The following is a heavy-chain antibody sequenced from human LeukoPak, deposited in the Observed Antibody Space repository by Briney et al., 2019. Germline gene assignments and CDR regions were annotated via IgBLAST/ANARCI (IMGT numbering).Heavy chain of an antibody. J-gene: IGHJ4*02. CDR2: ISGSGGST. CDR3: AKGDDSIGYYPGGADY. Sequence: GGSLRLSCAASGFTFSSYAMSWVRQAPGKGLEWVSAISGSGGSTYYADSVKGRFTISRDNSKNTLYLQMNSLRAEDTAVYYCAKGDDSIGYYPGGADYWGQGTLVTVSS. D-gene: IGHD3-22*01. CDR1: GFTFSSYA. V-gene: IGHV3-23*01.